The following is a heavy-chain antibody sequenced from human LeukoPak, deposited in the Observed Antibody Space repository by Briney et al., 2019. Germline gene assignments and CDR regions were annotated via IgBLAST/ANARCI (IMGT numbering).Heavy chain of an antibody. CDR3: AELGITMIGGV. J-gene: IGHJ6*04. V-gene: IGHV3-48*03. Sequence: PGGSLGLSCAASGFTFSSYEMNWVRQAPGKGLEWVSYISSSGSTIYYADSVKGRFTISRDNAMNSLYLQMNSLRAEDTAVYYCAELGITMIGGVWGKGTTVTISS. CDR2: ISSSGSTI. D-gene: IGHD3-10*02. CDR1: GFTFSSYE.